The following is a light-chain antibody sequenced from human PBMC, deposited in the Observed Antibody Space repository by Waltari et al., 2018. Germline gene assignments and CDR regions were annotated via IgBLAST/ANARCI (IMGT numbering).Light chain of an antibody. V-gene: IGKV1-5*03. CDR3: QQHNNSWT. CDR2: QAS. J-gene: IGKJ1*01. Sequence: DIQITQPPSTLSASVGDKVTITCRASQSDANRVAWYRQKPGEAPKVLIYQASTLKTGVPSRFSGSGSGTEFTLTISRLQPDDFARYYCQQHNNSWTFGQGTTVEVK. CDR1: QSDANR.